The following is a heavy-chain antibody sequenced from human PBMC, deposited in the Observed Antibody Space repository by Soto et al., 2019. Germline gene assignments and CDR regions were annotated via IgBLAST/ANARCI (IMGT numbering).Heavy chain of an antibody. D-gene: IGHD3-3*01. CDR1: GGSISSYY. CDR2: IYYSGST. CDR3: ARGPNYDFWSGYFRG. V-gene: IGHV4-59*01. J-gene: IGHJ4*02. Sequence: SETLSLTCTVSGGSISSYYWSWIRQPPGKGLEWIGYIYYSGSTNYNPSLKSRVTISVDMSKNQFSLKLSSVTAADTAVYYCARGPNYDFWSGYFRGWGQGTLVTVS.